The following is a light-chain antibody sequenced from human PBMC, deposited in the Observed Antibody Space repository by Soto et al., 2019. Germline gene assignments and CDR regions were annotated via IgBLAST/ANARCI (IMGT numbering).Light chain of an antibody. CDR2: GAS. CDR3: QQYGSSPGT. CDR1: QSISDT. V-gene: IGKV3-20*01. J-gene: IGKJ1*01. Sequence: EIVLTQSPGTLSLSPGGRATLSCRASQSISDTLAWYQQKPGQAPRLLIFGASIRDTGIPDRFSGSGSGTDFTLTINRLEPEDFAVYYCQQYGSSPGTFGQGTKVDIK.